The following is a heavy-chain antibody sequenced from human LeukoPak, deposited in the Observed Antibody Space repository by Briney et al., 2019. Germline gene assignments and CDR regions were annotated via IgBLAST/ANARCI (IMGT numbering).Heavy chain of an antibody. CDR2: INAGNGYT. V-gene: IGHV1-3*01. J-gene: IGHJ3*02. Sequence: ASVKVSCKALGYTFSSYAMHWVRQAPGQGLEWMGWINAGNGYTKYSQKFQGRVTVTRDTSASTAYMELRSLRSEDTAVYYCGRPVHTYYYDISGYSGYAFDIWGQGTMVTVSS. D-gene: IGHD3-22*01. CDR1: GYTFSSYA. CDR3: GRPVHTYYYDISGYSGYAFDI.